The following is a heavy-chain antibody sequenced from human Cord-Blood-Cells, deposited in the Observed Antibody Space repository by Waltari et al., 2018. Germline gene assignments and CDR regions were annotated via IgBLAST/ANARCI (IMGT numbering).Heavy chain of an antibody. J-gene: IGHJ1*01. D-gene: IGHD6-13*01. V-gene: IGHV4-34*01. CDR1: GGSFRGYS. CDR2: INHSGST. Sequence: QVQLQQWGAGLLKPSETLSLTCAVYGGSFRGYSWSWIRQPPGKGLEWIGEINHSGSTNYNPSLKSRVTISVDTSKNQFSLKLSSVTAADTAVYYCASSSSLEYFQHWGQGTLVTVSS. CDR3: ASSSSLEYFQH.